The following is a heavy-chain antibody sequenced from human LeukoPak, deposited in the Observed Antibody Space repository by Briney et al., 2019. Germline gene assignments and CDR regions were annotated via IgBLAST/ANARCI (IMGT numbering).Heavy chain of an antibody. V-gene: IGHV3-30*02. J-gene: IGHJ4*02. CDR2: IRYDGSNK. D-gene: IGHD7-27*01. CDR1: GFTSSSYG. CDR3: AKGSATWGYFDY. Sequence: GGSLRLSCAASGFTSSSYGMHWVRQAPGKGLEWVAFIRYDGSNKYYADSVRGRFTISRDNSKNALYLQMNSLRAEDTAVYYCAKGSATWGYFDYWGQGTLVTVSS.